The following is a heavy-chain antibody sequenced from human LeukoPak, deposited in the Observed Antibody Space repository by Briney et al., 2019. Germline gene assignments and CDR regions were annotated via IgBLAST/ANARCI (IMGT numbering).Heavy chain of an antibody. CDR3: ARAEDIILPFDY. D-gene: IGHD2-8*02. CDR1: GGSFSGYY. CDR2: INHSGST. V-gene: IGHV4-34*01. J-gene: IGHJ4*02. Sequence: SETLSLTCAVYGGSFSGYYWSWIRQPPGKGLEWIGEINHSGSTNYNPSLKSRVTISVDTSKNQFSLKLSSVTAADTAAYYCARAEDIILPFDYWGQGTLVTVSS.